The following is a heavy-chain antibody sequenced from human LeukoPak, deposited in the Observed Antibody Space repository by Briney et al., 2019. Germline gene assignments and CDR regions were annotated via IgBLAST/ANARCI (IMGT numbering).Heavy chain of an antibody. D-gene: IGHD5-18*01. CDR1: GGTFSSYA. Sequence: ASVKVSCKASGGTFSSYAISWVRQAPGQGLEWMGRIIPILGIANYAQKFQGRVTITADKSTSTAYMELSSLRSEDTAVYYCARGKRDTAMVVTPNWFDPWGQGTLVTVSS. CDR3: ARGKRDTAMVVTPNWFDP. V-gene: IGHV1-69*04. CDR2: IIPILGIA. J-gene: IGHJ5*02.